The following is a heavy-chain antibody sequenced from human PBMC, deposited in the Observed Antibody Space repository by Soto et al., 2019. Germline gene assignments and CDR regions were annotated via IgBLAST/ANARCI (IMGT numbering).Heavy chain of an antibody. Sequence: QIQLVQSGAEVKKPGASVKVSCKASGYTFSSYHITWVRQAPGQGLEWMGWISAYNGNTNYTQNLQGRVTMTTDPSTSIAYMELRSVRSDDTAVYYCARDLPAVDYWGQGTLVTVSS. CDR2: ISAYNGNT. V-gene: IGHV1-18*01. J-gene: IGHJ4*02. CDR1: GYTFSSYH. CDR3: ARDLPAVDY.